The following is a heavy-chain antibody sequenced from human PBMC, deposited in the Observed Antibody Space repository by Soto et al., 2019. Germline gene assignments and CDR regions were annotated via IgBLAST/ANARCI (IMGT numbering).Heavy chain of an antibody. CDR3: ARSVAVPGAHIDY. D-gene: IGHD6-19*01. J-gene: IGHJ4*01. CDR2: VYYTGST. Sequence: SETLPLTCSVSGGSISCSSLSWIRQSPGKGLEWLGYVYYTGSTNYSPSLRSRVSISVDASKNEFSLRPSSVTAADTAVYFRARSVAVPGAHIDYWGQGTQVTVSS. V-gene: IGHV4-59*01. CDR1: GGSISCSS.